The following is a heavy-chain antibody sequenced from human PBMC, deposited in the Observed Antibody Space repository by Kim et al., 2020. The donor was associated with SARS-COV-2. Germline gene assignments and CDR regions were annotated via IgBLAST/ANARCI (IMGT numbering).Heavy chain of an antibody. CDR3: ARGRGPGLLSPLGY. J-gene: IGHJ4*02. V-gene: IGHV4-34*01. D-gene: IGHD3-10*01. CDR1: GVSFSGYY. Sequence: SETLSLTCGVSGVSFSGYYWSWIRQSPGKGLQWIGEIDHSGITNYTPSLKGRVTISLDKSKNEFSLKITSVAAADSAVYYCARGRGPGLLSPLGYWGQGT. CDR2: IDHSGIT.